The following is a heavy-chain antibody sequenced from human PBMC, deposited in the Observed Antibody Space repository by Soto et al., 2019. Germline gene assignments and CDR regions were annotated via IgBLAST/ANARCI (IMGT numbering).Heavy chain of an antibody. CDR2: ISGHNGKT. CDR3: PRDEKVYCTSTNCAYFHS. V-gene: IGHV1-18*01. Sequence: QVQLVQSGAELKKPGASVKVSCKASGYAFTTYGICWVRQAPGQGLEWMGWISGHNGKTNYAVKFRGRFTITADTSTSTAFAEVRSLGHGDTSLYYWPRDEKVYCTSTNCAYFHSWGQGTRVTVSP. CDR1: GYAFTTYG. J-gene: IGHJ4*02. D-gene: IGHD2-8*01.